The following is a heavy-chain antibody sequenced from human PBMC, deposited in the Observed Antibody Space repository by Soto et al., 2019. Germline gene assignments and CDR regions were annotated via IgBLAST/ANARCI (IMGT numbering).Heavy chain of an antibody. CDR3: ARDRDDFWSGEGDY. J-gene: IGHJ4*02. CDR1: GFTFSSYS. D-gene: IGHD3-3*01. Sequence: TGGSLRLSCAASGFTFSSYSMNWVRQAPGKGLEWVSSISSSSSYIYYADSVKGRFTISRDNAKNSLYLQMNSLRAEDTAVYYCARDRDDFWSGEGDYWGQGTLVTVSS. V-gene: IGHV3-21*01. CDR2: ISSSSSYI.